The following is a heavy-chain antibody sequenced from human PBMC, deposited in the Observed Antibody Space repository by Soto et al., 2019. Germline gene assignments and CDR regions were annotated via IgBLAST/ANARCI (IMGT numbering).Heavy chain of an antibody. CDR1: NFSVLTSIYY. Sequence: SETLSLTCTVSNFSVLTSIYYWAWIRQPPGKGLEWVGTVYYTGATYYNPSLQSRVTISIDTSKNQFSLNLNSVTAADTAVYYCARNWNLALVPAAYFDSWGQGTLVTVSS. V-gene: IGHV4-39*01. D-gene: IGHD2-2*01. J-gene: IGHJ4*02. CDR3: ARNWNLALVPAAYFDS. CDR2: VYYTGAT.